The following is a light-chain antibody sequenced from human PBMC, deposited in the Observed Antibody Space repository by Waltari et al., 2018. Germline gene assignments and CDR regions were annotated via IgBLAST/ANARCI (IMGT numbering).Light chain of an antibody. J-gene: IGKJ1*01. CDR1: QRISTY. V-gene: IGKV3-11*01. CDR2: DAS. Sequence: EIVLTQSPDTLSLSPGESATLSCRASQRISTYLAWYQQRPGQAPRLLIYDASNRATGIPARFSGSGSGTDFTLTISSLEPEDFAVYYCQQRSNWWTFGQGTKVEIK. CDR3: QQRSNWWT.